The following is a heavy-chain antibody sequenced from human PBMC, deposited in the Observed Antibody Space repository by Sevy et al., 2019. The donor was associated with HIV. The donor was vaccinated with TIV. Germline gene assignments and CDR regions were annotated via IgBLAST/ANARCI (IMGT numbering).Heavy chain of an antibody. D-gene: IGHD3-22*01. V-gene: IGHV3-23*01. CDR1: GFTFNTHA. CDR2: ISGPGYGT. CDR3: AKALNPALESMLEVNLRSLKGFDV. J-gene: IGHJ3*01. Sequence: GGSLRLSCAASGFTFNTHAMNWVRQAPGKGLEWVSVISGPGYGTNYADSVKGRFTISRDNSKNTLFLQMNSLGDDDTAVYYCAKALNPALESMLEVNLRSLKGFDVWGQGTMVT.